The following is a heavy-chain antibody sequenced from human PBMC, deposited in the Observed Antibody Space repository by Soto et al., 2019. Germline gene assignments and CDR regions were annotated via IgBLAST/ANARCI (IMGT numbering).Heavy chain of an antibody. D-gene: IGHD2-2*01. CDR3: ARPLGYCSSTSCYPRHWFDP. CDR1: GGSISSSSYY. CDR2: IYYSGST. J-gene: IGHJ5*02. V-gene: IGHV4-39*01. Sequence: QLQLQESGPGLVQPSETLSLTCTVSGGSISSSSYYWGWIRQPPGKGLEWIGSIYYSGSTYYNPSLKSRVTISVDTSKNQFSLKLSSVTAADTAVYYCARPLGYCSSTSCYPRHWFDPWGQGTLVTVSS.